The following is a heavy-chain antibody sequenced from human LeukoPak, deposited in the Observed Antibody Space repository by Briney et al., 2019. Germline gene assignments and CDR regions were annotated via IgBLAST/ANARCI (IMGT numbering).Heavy chain of an antibody. V-gene: IGHV4-34*01. D-gene: IGHD3-16*02. Sequence: SETLSLTCAVYGGSFSGYYWSWIRQPPGKGLEWIGEINHSGSTNYNPSLKSRVTISVDTSKNQFSLKLSSVTAADTAVYYCARIKGYDYIWGSYRSRYFGYWGQGTLVTVSS. CDR3: ARIKGYDYIWGSYRSRYFGY. J-gene: IGHJ4*02. CDR2: INHSGST. CDR1: GGSFSGYY.